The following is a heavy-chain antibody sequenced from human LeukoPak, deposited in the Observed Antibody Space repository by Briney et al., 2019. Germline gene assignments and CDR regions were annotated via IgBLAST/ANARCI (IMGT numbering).Heavy chain of an antibody. Sequence: ASVTVSCKASGYTFTSYGISWVRQAPGQGLEWMGWISAYNGNTNYAQKLQGRVTMTTDTSTSTAYMEVRSLRSDDTAVYYCARDHHVVGATPSDYWGQGTLVTVSS. CDR1: GYTFTSYG. CDR2: ISAYNGNT. J-gene: IGHJ4*02. V-gene: IGHV1-18*01. D-gene: IGHD1-26*01. CDR3: ARDHHVVGATPSDY.